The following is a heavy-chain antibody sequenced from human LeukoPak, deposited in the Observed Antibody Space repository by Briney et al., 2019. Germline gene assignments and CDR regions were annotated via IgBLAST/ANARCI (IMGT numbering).Heavy chain of an antibody. V-gene: IGHV3-30*04. CDR3: ARDRPGGVEGKGELPGTFDY. J-gene: IGHJ4*02. CDR2: ISYDGSNK. D-gene: IGHD1-26*01. Sequence: TGGSLRLSCAASGFTFSSYAMHWVRQAPGKGLEWVAVISYDGSNKYYAGSVKGRFTISRDNSKNTLYLQMNSLRAEDTAVYYCARDRPGGVEGKGELPGTFDYGAKGPLVT. CDR1: GFTFSSYA.